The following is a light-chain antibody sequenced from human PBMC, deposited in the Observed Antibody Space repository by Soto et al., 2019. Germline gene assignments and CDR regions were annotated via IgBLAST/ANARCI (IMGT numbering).Light chain of an antibody. V-gene: IGKV1-39*01. CDR2: AAS. CDR1: QSISTY. Sequence: DIQMPQSPSSLSASVRDRVTITCRASQSISTYIDWFQQKPGKAPKLLISAASTLQSGVPSRFSGSGSGTDFTLTISSLQPEDFATYYCQQSHSVPLTFGGGTKVEIK. CDR3: QQSHSVPLT. J-gene: IGKJ4*01.